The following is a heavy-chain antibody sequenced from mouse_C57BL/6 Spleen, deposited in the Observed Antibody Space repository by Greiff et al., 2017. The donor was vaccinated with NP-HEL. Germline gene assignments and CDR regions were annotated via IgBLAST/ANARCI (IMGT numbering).Heavy chain of an antibody. CDR1: GFTFSSYT. D-gene: IGHD4-1*01. V-gene: IGHV5-9*01. CDR2: ISGGGGNT. J-gene: IGHJ1*03. Sequence: DVMLVESGGGLVKPGGSLKLSCAASGFTFSSYTMSWVRQTPEKRLEWVATISGGGGNTYYPDSVKGRFTISRDNAKNTLYLQMSSLRSEDTALYYCARRAGLGYFDVWGTGTTVTVSS. CDR3: ARRAGLGYFDV.